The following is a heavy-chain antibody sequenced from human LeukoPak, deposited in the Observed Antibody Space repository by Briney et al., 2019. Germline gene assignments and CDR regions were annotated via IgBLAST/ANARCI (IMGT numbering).Heavy chain of an antibody. CDR1: GYTFTSYG. J-gene: IGHJ5*02. D-gene: IGHD3-3*01. CDR3: ARNSDFWSGYYSA. V-gene: IGHV1-69*13. CDR2: IIPIFGTA. Sequence: ASVKVSCKASGYTFTSYGISWVRQAPGQGLEWMGGIIPIFGTANYAQKFQGRVTITADESTSTAYMELSSLRSEDTAVYCCARNSDFWSGYYSAWGQGTLVTVSS.